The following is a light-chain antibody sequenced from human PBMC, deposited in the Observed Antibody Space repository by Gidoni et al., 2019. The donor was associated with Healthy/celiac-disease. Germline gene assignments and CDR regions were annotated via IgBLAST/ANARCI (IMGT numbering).Light chain of an antibody. J-gene: IGKJ5*01. CDR1: QSVSSY. Sequence: EILLTQSPATLSLSPGERATLSCRASQSVSSYLAWYQQKPGQAPRLLIYDASNRATGIPARFSGSGSGTDFTLTISSLEPEDFAVYYCQQRSNWPITFXXXTRLEIK. CDR3: QQRSNWPIT. V-gene: IGKV3-11*01. CDR2: DAS.